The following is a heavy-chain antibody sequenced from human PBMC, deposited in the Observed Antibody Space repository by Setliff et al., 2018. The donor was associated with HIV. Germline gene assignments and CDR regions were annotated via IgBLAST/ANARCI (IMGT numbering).Heavy chain of an antibody. CDR3: ARLGDDNSGYYQF. V-gene: IGHV5-51*01. CDR1: GYSFPTYW. D-gene: IGHD3-22*01. CDR2: IYPDESDS. Sequence: GESLKISCKGSGYSFPTYWIAWVRQMPGKGLEWMGVIYPDESDSRYSPSFRGHVTISADKSISTAYLQWSSLKASDTAIYYCARLGDDNSGYYQFWGQGTLVTVSS. J-gene: IGHJ4*02.